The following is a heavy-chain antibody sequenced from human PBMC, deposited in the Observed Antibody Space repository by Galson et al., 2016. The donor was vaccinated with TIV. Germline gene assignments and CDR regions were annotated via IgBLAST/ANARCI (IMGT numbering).Heavy chain of an antibody. CDR3: AKDPTTWEPLLGYYAMDV. V-gene: IGHV3-30*18. D-gene: IGHD1-14*01. J-gene: IGHJ6*02. Sequence: SLRLSCAASGFSFKTYGLHWVRQAPGRGLEWVALITYNGETKYYADSVQGRFSISRDNSKNTLYLQMTDLRLDDTAVYHCAKDPTTWEPLLGYYAMDVWGQGTTVTVSS. CDR1: GFSFKTYG. CDR2: ITYNGETK.